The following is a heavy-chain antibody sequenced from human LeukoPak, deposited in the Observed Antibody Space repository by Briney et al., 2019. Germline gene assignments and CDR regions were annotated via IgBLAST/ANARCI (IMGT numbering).Heavy chain of an antibody. J-gene: IGHJ4*02. CDR2: INHSGST. V-gene: IGHV4-39*07. CDR3: ARTRYCSGGSCPPVDFDY. Sequence: SETLSLTCTVSGGSISSGGYYWSWIRQPPGKGLEWIGEINHSGSTNYNPSLKSRVTISVDTSKNQFSLKLSSVTAADTAVYYCARTRYCSGGSCPPVDFDYWGQGTLVTVSS. D-gene: IGHD2-15*01. CDR1: GGSISSGGYY.